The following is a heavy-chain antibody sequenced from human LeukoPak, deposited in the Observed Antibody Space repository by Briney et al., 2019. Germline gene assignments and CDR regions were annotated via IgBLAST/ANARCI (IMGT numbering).Heavy chain of an antibody. CDR3: ARGLYVTMVRGVIIRTSRFDY. Sequence: SETLSLTCAVYGGSFSGYYWSWIRQPPGKGLEWIGEINHSGSTNYNPSLKSRVTISVDTSKNQFSLKLSSVTAADTAVYYCARGLYVTMVRGVIIRTSRFDYWGQGTLVTVSS. J-gene: IGHJ4*02. V-gene: IGHV4-34*01. CDR1: GGSFSGYY. D-gene: IGHD3-10*01. CDR2: INHSGST.